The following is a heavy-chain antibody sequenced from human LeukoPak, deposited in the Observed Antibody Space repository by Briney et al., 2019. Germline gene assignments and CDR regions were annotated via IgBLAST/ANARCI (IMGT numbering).Heavy chain of an antibody. Sequence: GGSLRLSCAASGVTFSSYWMHWVRQAPGKGLVWVSRINSDGSSTSYADSVKGRFTISRDNAKNTLYLQMNSLRAEDTAVYYCAKIARGSGWSEFDYWGQGTLVTVSS. V-gene: IGHV3-74*01. CDR3: AKIARGSGWSEFDY. D-gene: IGHD6-19*01. J-gene: IGHJ4*02. CDR2: INSDGSST. CDR1: GVTFSSYW.